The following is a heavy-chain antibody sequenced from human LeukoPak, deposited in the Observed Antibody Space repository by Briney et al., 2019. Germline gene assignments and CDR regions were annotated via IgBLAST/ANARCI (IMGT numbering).Heavy chain of an antibody. Sequence: KPSETLSLTCTVSGGSISSSSYYWGWIRQPPGKGLEWIGGIYYSGSTYYNPSLKSRVTISVDTSKNQFSLKLSSVTAADTAVYYCTRNGDYRAFDIWGQGTMVTVSS. J-gene: IGHJ3*02. CDR1: GGSISSSSYY. V-gene: IGHV4-39*01. CDR2: IYYSGST. CDR3: TRNGDYRAFDI. D-gene: IGHD4-17*01.